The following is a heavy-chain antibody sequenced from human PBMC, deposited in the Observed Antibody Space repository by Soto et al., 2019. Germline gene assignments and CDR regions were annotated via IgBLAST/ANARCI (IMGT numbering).Heavy chain of an antibody. V-gene: IGHV4-39*01. CDR2: IYYSGST. Sequence: SETLTLTCTVSGGSISSSSYYWGWIRQPPGKGLEWIGSIYYSGSTYYNPSLKSRVTISVDTSKNQFSLKLSSVTAADTAVYYCASRLVTYFDYWGQGTLVT. CDR3: ASRLVTYFDY. D-gene: IGHD2-21*02. J-gene: IGHJ4*02. CDR1: GGSISSSSYY.